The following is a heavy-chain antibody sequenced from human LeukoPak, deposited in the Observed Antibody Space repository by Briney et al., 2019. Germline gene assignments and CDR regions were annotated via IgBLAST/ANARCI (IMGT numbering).Heavy chain of an antibody. CDR2: INSDGRST. V-gene: IGHV3-74*01. D-gene: IGHD6-13*01. J-gene: IGHJ3*02. CDR1: GFTFSSYW. CDR3: ARGPRIAAARNAFDI. Sequence: GGSLRLSCAASGFTFSSYWRHWVRQAPGKGLVWGSRINSDGRSTSYADSVKGRFTISRDNAKNTLYLQMNSLRAEDTAVYYCARGPRIAAARNAFDIWGQGTMVTVSS.